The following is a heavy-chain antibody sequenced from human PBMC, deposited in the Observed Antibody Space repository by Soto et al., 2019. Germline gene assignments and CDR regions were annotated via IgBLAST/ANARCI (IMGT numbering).Heavy chain of an antibody. CDR2: ISSSSSYI. CDR1: GFTFSSYS. Sequence: AGGSLRLSCAASGFTFSSYSMNWVRQAPGKGLEWVSSISSSSSYIYYADSVKGRFTISRDNAKNSLYLQMNSLRAEDTAVYYCATYYDYVWGSYRQFDYWGQGTLVTVSS. D-gene: IGHD3-16*02. V-gene: IGHV3-21*01. J-gene: IGHJ4*02. CDR3: ATYYDYVWGSYRQFDY.